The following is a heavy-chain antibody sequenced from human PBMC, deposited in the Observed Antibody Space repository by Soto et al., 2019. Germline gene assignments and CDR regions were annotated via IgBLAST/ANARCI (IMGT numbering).Heavy chain of an antibody. V-gene: IGHV3-21*01. CDR1: GFTFSSYS. CDR3: ARDKSAVAGLFDY. Sequence: PGGSLRLSCAASGFTFSSYSMNWVRQAPGKGLEWVSSISSSSSYIYYADSVKGRFTISRDNAKNPLYLQMNSLRAEDTAVYYCARDKSAVAGLFDYWGQGTLVTVSS. J-gene: IGHJ4*02. D-gene: IGHD6-19*01. CDR2: ISSSSSYI.